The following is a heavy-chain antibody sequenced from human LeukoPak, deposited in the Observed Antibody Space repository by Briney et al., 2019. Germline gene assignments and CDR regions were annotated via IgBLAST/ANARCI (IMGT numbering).Heavy chain of an antibody. Sequence: SETLSLTYTVSGGSISSYYWSWIRQPAGKGLEWIGRIYTSGSTNYNPSLKSRVTMSVDTSKNQFSLKLSSVTAADTAVYYCARGAYYDFWSGYYMIDYWGQGTLVTVSS. CDR3: ARGAYYDFWSGYYMIDY. CDR2: IYTSGST. J-gene: IGHJ4*02. CDR1: GGSISSYY. V-gene: IGHV4-4*07. D-gene: IGHD3-3*01.